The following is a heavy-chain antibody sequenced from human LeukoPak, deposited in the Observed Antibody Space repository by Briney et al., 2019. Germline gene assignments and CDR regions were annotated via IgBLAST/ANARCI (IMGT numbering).Heavy chain of an antibody. Sequence: SETLSLTCTVSGGSISSSGYYWGWIRQPPGKGLEWIASIYYSGSTYYNPSLKSRVTIPVDTSRNQLSLKLSSLTAADTAVYYCAGHEYSGSYYGLSWFDPWGQGTLVTVSS. J-gene: IGHJ5*02. CDR3: AGHEYSGSYYGLSWFDP. D-gene: IGHD1-26*01. V-gene: IGHV4-39*01. CDR1: GGSISSSGYY. CDR2: IYYSGST.